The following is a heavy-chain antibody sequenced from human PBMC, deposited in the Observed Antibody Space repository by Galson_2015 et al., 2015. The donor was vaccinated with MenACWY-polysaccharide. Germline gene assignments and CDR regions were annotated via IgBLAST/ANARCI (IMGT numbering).Heavy chain of an antibody. V-gene: IGHV3-30*18. J-gene: IGHJ4*02. Sequence: SLRLSCAGFEFTFSNYGLHWVRQAPGKGLEWVAFMSYDGTNKYYADSVKGPFAISRDNSRKTLYLQMNSLRAEDTAVYYCAKEDDFWSGYYFDYWGQGTLVIVSS. CDR2: MSYDGTNK. CDR1: EFTFSNYG. CDR3: AKEDDFWSGYYFDY. D-gene: IGHD3-3*01.